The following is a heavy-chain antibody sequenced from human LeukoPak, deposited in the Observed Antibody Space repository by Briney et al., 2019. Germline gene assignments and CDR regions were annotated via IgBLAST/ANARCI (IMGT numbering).Heavy chain of an antibody. D-gene: IGHD3-9*01. J-gene: IGHJ4*02. CDR3: ARGADSGYSSDN. CDR1: GFTFSNYW. Sequence: PGRSLRLSCAASGFTFSNYWMHWVRHAPGKGLVWVSRINSDGRSTNYADSVKGRFTISRDNAKNTLYLQMNSLRAEDTAVYYCARGADSGYSSDNWGQGTLVSVSS. CDR2: INSDGRST. V-gene: IGHV3-74*01.